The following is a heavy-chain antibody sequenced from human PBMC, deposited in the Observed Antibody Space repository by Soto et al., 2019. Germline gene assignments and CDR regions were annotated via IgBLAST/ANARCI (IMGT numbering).Heavy chain of an antibody. CDR2: IFHSGST. J-gene: IGHJ6*02. D-gene: IGHD3-22*01. CDR1: TGSISNDDYY. CDR3: ARGLGSSGYYYYYYGMDV. Sequence: PSETLSLTCTVSTGSISNDDYYWSWIRQPPGKGLEWIGYIFHSGSTYYNPSLKSRVTISVDTSKNQFSLKLSSVTAADTAVYYCARGLGSSGYYYYYYGMDVWGQGTTVTVSS. V-gene: IGHV4-30-4*01.